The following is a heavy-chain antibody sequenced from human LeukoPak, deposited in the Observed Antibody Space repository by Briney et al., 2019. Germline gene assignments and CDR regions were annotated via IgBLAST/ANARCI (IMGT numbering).Heavy chain of an antibody. CDR1: GGSFSGYY. CDR3: GRGRVENVSRYFDWLYYYTDV. Sequence: SETLSLTCAVYGGSFSGYYWSWIRQPPGKGLEWIGDINHSGSTNYNPSLKSRVTISVDTSKNQFSLKLSSVTAADTAVHYWGRGRVENVSRYFDWLYYYTDVWGKGTTVTVSS. CDR2: INHSGST. V-gene: IGHV4-34*01. J-gene: IGHJ6*03. D-gene: IGHD3-9*01.